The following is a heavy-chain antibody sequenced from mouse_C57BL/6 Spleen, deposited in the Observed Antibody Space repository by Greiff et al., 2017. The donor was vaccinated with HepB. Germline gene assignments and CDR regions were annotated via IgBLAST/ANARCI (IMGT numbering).Heavy chain of an antibody. V-gene: IGHV1-4*01. CDR3: ARFDDYDGWVAY. J-gene: IGHJ3*01. Sequence: VQLQQSGAELARPGASVKMSCKASGYTFTSYTMHWVKQRPGQGLEWIGYINPSSGYTKYNQKFKDKATLTADKSSSTAYLQLSSLTSEDSAVYYGARFDDYDGWVAYWGQGTPVTVSA. D-gene: IGHD2-4*01. CDR1: GYTFTSYT. CDR2: INPSSGYT.